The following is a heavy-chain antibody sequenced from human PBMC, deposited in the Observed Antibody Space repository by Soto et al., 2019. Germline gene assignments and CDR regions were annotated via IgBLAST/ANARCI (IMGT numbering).Heavy chain of an antibody. CDR3: AVTHYYASSGYSPLDY. D-gene: IGHD3-22*01. Sequence: SVKVSCKASGCTFTSSALHWVRQAQGQRLEWIGWIVVGSGNTNYAQKFQERVTITRDMSTSTAYMELSSLRSEDTAVYYCAVTHYYASSGYSPLDYCGQGTLVTVYS. CDR1: GCTFTSSA. CDR2: IVVGSGNT. J-gene: IGHJ4*02. V-gene: IGHV1-58*01.